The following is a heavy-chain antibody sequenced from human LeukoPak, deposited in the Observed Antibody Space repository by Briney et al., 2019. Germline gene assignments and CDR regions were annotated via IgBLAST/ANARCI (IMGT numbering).Heavy chain of an antibody. CDR3: ARQSSSSWTYYYYYYGMDV. Sequence: GESLKISCTGSGYSFTSYWIGWVRQMPGKGLEWMGIIYPGDSDTRYSPSFQGQVTISADKSISTAYLQWSSLKASDTAMYYCARQSSSSWTYYYYYYGMDVWGQGTTVTVSS. V-gene: IGHV5-51*01. CDR1: GYSFTSYW. D-gene: IGHD6-13*01. CDR2: IYPGDSDT. J-gene: IGHJ6*02.